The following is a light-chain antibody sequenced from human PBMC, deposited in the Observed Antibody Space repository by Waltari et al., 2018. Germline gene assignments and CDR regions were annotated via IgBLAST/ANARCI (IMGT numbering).Light chain of an antibody. CDR3: QLYYNIPPR. CDR1: QSVLYSPNNKNY. Sequence: DIVMTQSPDSLAVSLGERATINCKSSQSVLYSPNNKNYLAWYQQKPGQPPKLLIYWASARHSGVPDRFTGSGSGTDFTLTISSLQAEDVAVYYCQLYYNIPPRFGPGTTVDIK. J-gene: IGKJ3*01. CDR2: WAS. V-gene: IGKV4-1*01.